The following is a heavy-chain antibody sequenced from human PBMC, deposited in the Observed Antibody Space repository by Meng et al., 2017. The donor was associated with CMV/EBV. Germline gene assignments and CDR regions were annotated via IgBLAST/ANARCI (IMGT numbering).Heavy chain of an antibody. CDR1: GYTFTGYY. CDR2: INPNTGGT. J-gene: IGHJ5*02. V-gene: IGHV1-2*02. CDR3: ARVVGINIFGVLIPNWLDP. Sequence: ASVKVSCKTSGYTFTGYYIHWVNQAPGQGLEWMGWINPNTGGTNSPQKFQGRVTMTRDTSISTASMELSRLRSDDTAMYYCARVVGINIFGVLIPNWLDPWGQGTLVTVSS. D-gene: IGHD3-3*02.